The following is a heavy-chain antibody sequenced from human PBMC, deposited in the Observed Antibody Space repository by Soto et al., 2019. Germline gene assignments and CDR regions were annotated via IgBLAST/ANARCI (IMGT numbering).Heavy chain of an antibody. CDR1: GFSFDEYG. D-gene: IGHD2-21*02. V-gene: IGHV3-9*01. CDR2: ISWNSGTI. J-gene: IGHJ6*02. CDR3: AKSKGGTANGMDV. Sequence: EVQLVESGGGLVQPGRSLRLSCAASGFSFDEYGMHWVRQAPGKGLEWVSGISWNSGTIGYADSVKGRFSISRDNAKKSLYLQMNSLRAEDGALYYCAKSKGGTANGMDVWGQGTTVIVSS.